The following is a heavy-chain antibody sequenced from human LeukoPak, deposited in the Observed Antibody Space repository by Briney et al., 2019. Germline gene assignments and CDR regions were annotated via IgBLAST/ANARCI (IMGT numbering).Heavy chain of an antibody. Sequence: PGGSLRLSCAASGFSFSDFAMHWVRQAPGKGLEWVAFIQRDGTNEYYADSVKGRFTISRDNSKNTLWLQMYRLRAEDTAVYYCAGHGSGRNYFDPLDYWGQGTLVTVSS. V-gene: IGHV3-30*02. CDR3: AGHGSGRNYFDPLDY. J-gene: IGHJ4*02. CDR1: GFSFSDFA. D-gene: IGHD1-26*01. CDR2: IQRDGTNE.